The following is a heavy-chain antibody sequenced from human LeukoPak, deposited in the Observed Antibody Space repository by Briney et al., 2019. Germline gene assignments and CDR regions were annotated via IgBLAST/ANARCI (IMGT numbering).Heavy chain of an antibody. CDR2: IYYRGST. Sequence: ASETLSLTCTVSGGSMSSFYWGWIRQPPGKGLEWIGYIYYRGSTDYNPSLKSRVTISVDTSKNQFSLKLSSVTAGDTAVYYCARTEVGAIDYWGQGTLVTVSS. CDR3: ARTEVGAIDY. V-gene: IGHV4-59*01. D-gene: IGHD1-26*01. J-gene: IGHJ4*02. CDR1: GGSMSSFY.